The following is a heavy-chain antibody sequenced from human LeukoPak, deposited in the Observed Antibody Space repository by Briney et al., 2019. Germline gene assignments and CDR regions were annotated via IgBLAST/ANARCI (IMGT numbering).Heavy chain of an antibody. V-gene: IGHV4-30-2*01. CDR1: GGSISSGGYS. D-gene: IGHD3-16*01. CDR2: IYHSGST. Sequence: KTSETLSLTCAVSGGSISSGGYSWSWIRQPPGKGLEWIGYIYHSGSTYYDPSLKSRVTISVDRSKNQFSLKLYPVTAADTAVYYCARVTMGGYYFDYWGQGTLVTVSS. J-gene: IGHJ4*02. CDR3: ARVTMGGYYFDY.